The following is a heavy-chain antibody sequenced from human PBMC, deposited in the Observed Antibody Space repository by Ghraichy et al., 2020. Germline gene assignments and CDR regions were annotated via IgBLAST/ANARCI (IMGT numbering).Heavy chain of an antibody. Sequence: GGSLRLSCAASGFIFSGYWMSWVRQAPGKGLEWVANIKKDGSEKYYVDSVKGRFTISRDNAKNSLYLQMNSLRAEDTAVYYCARDLGSGWYFDYCGQGTLVTVSS. CDR1: GFIFSGYW. D-gene: IGHD6-19*01. J-gene: IGHJ4*02. CDR3: ARDLGSGWYFDY. V-gene: IGHV3-7*01. CDR2: IKKDGSEK.